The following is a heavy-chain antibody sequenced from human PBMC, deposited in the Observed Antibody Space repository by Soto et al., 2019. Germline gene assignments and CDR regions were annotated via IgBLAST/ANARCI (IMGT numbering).Heavy chain of an antibody. CDR2: FEYRGSA. D-gene: IGHD6-25*01. CDR3: ERHEAGWYFDS. CDR1: LGPIASPTYY. V-gene: IGHV4-39*01. J-gene: IGHJ4*02. Sequence: PSDPLSLTCSVPLGPIASPTYYCACSRQATQKGLEWPANFEYRGSAFYNPSLNSRVTISLDTSKNQFSLKLRSVHAADTAVYYCERHEAGWYFDSWGQGTLVTVSS.